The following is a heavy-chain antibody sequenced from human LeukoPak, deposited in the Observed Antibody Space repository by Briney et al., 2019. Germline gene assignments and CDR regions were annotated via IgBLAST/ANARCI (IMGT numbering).Heavy chain of an antibody. CDR1: GFTISTYG. CDR2: ISYDGSDK. Sequence: GRSLRLSCAASGFTISTYGMHWVRQAPGKGLEWVALISYDGSDKYYADSVKGRFTISRDNSKNTLYLQMNNLRADDTAVYYCARARGPGGDLAFDIWGQGTMVTVSS. V-gene: IGHV3-30*03. J-gene: IGHJ3*02. CDR3: ARARGPGGDLAFDI. D-gene: IGHD4-17*01.